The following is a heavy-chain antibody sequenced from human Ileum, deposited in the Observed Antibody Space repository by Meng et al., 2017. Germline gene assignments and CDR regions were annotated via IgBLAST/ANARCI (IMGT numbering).Heavy chain of an antibody. D-gene: IGHD3-22*01. CDR2: IFQSGRT. CDR3: ATSNDRDVYYLGY. J-gene: IGHJ4*02. V-gene: IGHV4-4*02. CDR1: GTW. Sequence: QVQLQESGPGRGKPWGTLSLTCAVSGTWWSWVRQPPGKGLEWIGEIFQSGRTNYNPSLKSRVTISIDKSKSQISLQLSAVTAADTAVYSCATSNDRDVYYLGYWGQGTLVTVSS.